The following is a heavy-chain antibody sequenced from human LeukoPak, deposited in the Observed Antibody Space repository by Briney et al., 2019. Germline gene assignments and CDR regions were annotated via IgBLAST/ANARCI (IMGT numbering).Heavy chain of an antibody. V-gene: IGHV1-18*04. D-gene: IGHD5-24*01. CDR1: GYTFTGYY. CDR2: ISAYNGNT. Sequence: ASVKVSCKASGYTFTGYYMHWVRQAPGQGLEWMGWISAYNGNTNYAQKLQGRVTMTTDTSTSTAYMELRSLRSDDTAVYYCARGDNAVEMAIISSLGFDYWGQGTLVTVSS. J-gene: IGHJ4*02. CDR3: ARGDNAVEMAIISSLGFDY.